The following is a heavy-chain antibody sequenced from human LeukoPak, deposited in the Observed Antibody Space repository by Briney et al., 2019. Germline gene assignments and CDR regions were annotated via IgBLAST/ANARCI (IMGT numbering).Heavy chain of an antibody. CDR2: IYYSGST. D-gene: IGHD3-10*01. CDR3: ARAPAWFGDAFDI. Sequence: SETLSPTCTVSGGSISSYYWSWIRQPPGKGLEWIGYIYYSGSTNYNPSLKSRVTISVDTSKNQFSLKLSSVTAADTAVYYCARAPAWFGDAFDIWGQGTMVTVSS. J-gene: IGHJ3*02. CDR1: GGSISSYY. V-gene: IGHV4-59*01.